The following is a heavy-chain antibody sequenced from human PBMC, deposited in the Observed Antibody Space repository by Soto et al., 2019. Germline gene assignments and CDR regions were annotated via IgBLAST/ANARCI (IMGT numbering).Heavy chain of an antibody. V-gene: IGHV4-31*03. CDR3: ARLGPYASGTYSFRHNRFDP. CDR2: IYYTGST. J-gene: IGHJ5*02. Sequence: TLSLTCTVSGGSIRSGGYYWTWIRQHPGKGLEWIGYIYYTGSTYYNPSLKSRVTISVDTSKNQFSLKLSSVTAEDTAVYYCARLGPYASGTYSFRHNRFDPWGQGIQVTVSS. CDR1: GGSIRSGGYY. D-gene: IGHD3-10*01.